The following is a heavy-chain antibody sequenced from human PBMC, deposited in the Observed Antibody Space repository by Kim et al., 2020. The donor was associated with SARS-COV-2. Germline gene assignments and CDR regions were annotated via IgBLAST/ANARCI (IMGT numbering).Heavy chain of an antibody. V-gene: IGHV3-30-3*01. CDR2: ISYDGSNT. CDR3: ARDSRDGYNPHWSLDL. J-gene: IGHJ2*01. Sequence: GGSLRLSCAASGFSFTTYAMHWFRQAPGKGLEWVAVISYDGSNTYYADSVKGRFTISRDSSKNTVHLQMNSLRVDDTAVYYCARDSRDGYNPHWSLDLWGRGTLVTV. D-gene: IGHD5-12*01. CDR1: GFSFTTYA.